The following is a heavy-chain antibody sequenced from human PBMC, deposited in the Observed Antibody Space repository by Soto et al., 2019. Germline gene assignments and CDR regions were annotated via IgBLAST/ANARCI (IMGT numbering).Heavy chain of an antibody. CDR1: GYTFTKYV. V-gene: IGHV1-3*04. J-gene: IGHJ5*02. CDR2: INTGTGET. D-gene: IGHD2-15*01. CDR3: ARGASDYQVVFKRFDP. Sequence: GASVKVSCKASGYTFTKYVLHWVRLAPGQRLEWMGWINTGTGETKSSRKFQGRLTLTRATSASTAYMEMRSLRSEDTAVYFCARGASDYQVVFKRFDPWGQGTLVTVSS.